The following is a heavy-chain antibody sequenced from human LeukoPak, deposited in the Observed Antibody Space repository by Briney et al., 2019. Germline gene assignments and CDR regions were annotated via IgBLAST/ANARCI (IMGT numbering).Heavy chain of an antibody. J-gene: IGHJ4*02. CDR3: AKDVITFGGVIALPFDY. Sequence: GGSLRLSCEASGFTFCSYAMSWVRQAPGQGLEWVSTITASGGSTYYADSVKGRFTISRDNSKNTLYLQMNSLRAEDTAVYYCAKDVITFGGVIALPFDYWGQGTRVTVSS. CDR1: GFTFCSYA. V-gene: IGHV3-23*01. D-gene: IGHD3-16*02. CDR2: ITASGGST.